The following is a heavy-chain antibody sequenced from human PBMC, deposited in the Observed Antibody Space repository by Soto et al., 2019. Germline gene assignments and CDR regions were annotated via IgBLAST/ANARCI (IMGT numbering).Heavy chain of an antibody. D-gene: IGHD2-2*02. CDR3: ATYCSSTSCYTDFDY. CDR2: ISAYNGNT. Sequence: VASVKVSCKASGYTFTSYGISWVRQAPGQGLEWMGWISAYNGNTNYAQKLQGRVTMTTDTSTSTAYMELRSLRSDDTAVYYCATYCSSTSCYTDFDYWGQGTLVTVSS. V-gene: IGHV1-18*04. CDR1: GYTFTSYG. J-gene: IGHJ4*02.